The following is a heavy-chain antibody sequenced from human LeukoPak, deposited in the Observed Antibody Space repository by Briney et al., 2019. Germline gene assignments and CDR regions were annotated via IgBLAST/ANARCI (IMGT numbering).Heavy chain of an antibody. CDR2: IIPIFGTA. J-gene: IGHJ6*03. D-gene: IGHD1-14*01. Sequence: SVKVSCKASGGTFSSYAISWVRQAPGQGLEWMGGIIPIFGTANYAQKFQGRVTITTDESTSTAYMELSSLRSEDTAVYYCATREPDLTNYYFYNPDVAGKGSTATVSS. V-gene: IGHV1-69*05. CDR3: ATREPDLTNYYFYNPDV. CDR1: GGTFSSYA.